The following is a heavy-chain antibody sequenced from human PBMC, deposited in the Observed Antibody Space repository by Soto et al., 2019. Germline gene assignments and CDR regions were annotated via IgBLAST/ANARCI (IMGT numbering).Heavy chain of an antibody. CDR3: AISSGSCLRPIDF. CDR1: VYRFTTDW. D-gene: IGHD1-26*01. Sequence: GESLKISCKGSVYRFTTDWIAWLLQTPGKGLEWMGMIYPLDSDTRYSPSFQGQVTISADKSINTAYLQWIGLKASETDMYYCAISSGSCLRPIDFWGQGTLVTVSS. CDR2: IYPLDSDT. J-gene: IGHJ4*02. V-gene: IGHV5-51*01.